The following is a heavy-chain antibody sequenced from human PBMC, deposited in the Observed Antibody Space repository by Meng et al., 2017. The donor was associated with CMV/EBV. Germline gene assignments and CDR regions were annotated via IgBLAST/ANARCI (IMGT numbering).Heavy chain of an antibody. CDR3: AHFYDFWSGYPRGRYMDV. D-gene: IGHD3-3*01. Sequence: QITVQESGPALVKPPQTLTLTCTFSGFSLSTSGVGVGWIRQPPGKDLEWLALIYWDDDKRYSPSLKSRLTITKDTSKNQVVLTMTNMDPVDTATYYCAHFYDFWSGYPRGRYMDVWGKGTTVTVSS. J-gene: IGHJ6*03. CDR2: IYWDDDK. V-gene: IGHV2-5*02. CDR1: GFSLSTSGVG.